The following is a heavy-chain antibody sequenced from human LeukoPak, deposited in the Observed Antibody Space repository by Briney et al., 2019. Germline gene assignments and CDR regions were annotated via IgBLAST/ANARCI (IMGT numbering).Heavy chain of an antibody. D-gene: IGHD2-8*01. CDR1: GFTFSTYW. CDR2: INPGGSEK. CDR3: ARWGLAYAIDY. V-gene: IGHV3-7*01. J-gene: IGHJ4*02. Sequence: GGALRLSYAASGFTFSTYWMAWLRQAPGKGLEWVANINPGGSEKYYADSVKGRFTIFRDDAKNSLYLQVDSLRAEDTAVYSCARWGLAYAIDYWGQGTLVTVSS.